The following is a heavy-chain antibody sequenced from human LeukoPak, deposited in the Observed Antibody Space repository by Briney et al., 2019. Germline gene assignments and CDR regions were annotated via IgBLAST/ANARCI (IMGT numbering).Heavy chain of an antibody. J-gene: IGHJ4*02. D-gene: IGHD6-6*01. V-gene: IGHV3-30*18. CDR1: GFTFSSYG. CDR3: AKTLRNIAARLPDY. Sequence: GRSLRLSCAASGFTFSSYGMHWVRQAPGKGLEWVAVISYDGSNKYYADSVKGRFTISRDNSKNTLYLQMNSLRAEDTAVYYCAKTLRNIAARLPDYWGQGTLVTVSS. CDR2: ISYDGSNK.